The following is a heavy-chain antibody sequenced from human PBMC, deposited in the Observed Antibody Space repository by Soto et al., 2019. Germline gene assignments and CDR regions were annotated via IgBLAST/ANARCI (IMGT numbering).Heavy chain of an antibody. V-gene: IGHV4-39*01. D-gene: IGHD2-2*02. CDR1: GGPISSSSYY. CDR2: IYYPGYT. J-gene: IGHJ2*01. Sequence: PSETLSLTGTVSGGPISSSSYYWGWIRQPPGKGLEWIGTIYYPGYTYYNLSLKSRVTITVDTSKDQSSLSLSSVTPADTAVYFCASSAIATHWYFDLWGRGTLVTVSS. CDR3: ASSAIATHWYFDL.